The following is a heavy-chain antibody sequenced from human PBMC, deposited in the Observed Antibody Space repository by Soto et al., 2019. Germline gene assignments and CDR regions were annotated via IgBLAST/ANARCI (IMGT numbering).Heavy chain of an antibody. CDR3: VKDRKPDGRWKSDY. CDR1: GFTFSVYA. J-gene: IGHJ4*02. D-gene: IGHD1-1*01. V-gene: IGHV3-23*01. CDR2: LFGNGEGT. Sequence: GSLRLSCAASGFTFSVYAMNWVRRSPGKGLEWVSGLFGNGEGTEYAGSVKGRFTISRDNSRNMLYLDINNLRVEDTAVYYCVKDRKPDGRWKSDYWGPRTLVTVSS.